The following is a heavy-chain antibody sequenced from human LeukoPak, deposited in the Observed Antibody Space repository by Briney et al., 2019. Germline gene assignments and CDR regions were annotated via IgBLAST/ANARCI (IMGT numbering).Heavy chain of an antibody. CDR3: AKGEMATGFDY. CDR1: GFTFDDYA. D-gene: IGHD5-24*01. V-gene: IGHV3-9*01. J-gene: IGHJ4*02. CDR2: ISWNSGSI. Sequence: GRSLRLSCAASGFTFDDYAMHWVRQAPGKGLEWVSGISWNSGSIGYADSVKGRFTISRDNAKNSLYLQMNSLRAEDTALYYCAKGEMATGFDYWGQGTQVTVSS.